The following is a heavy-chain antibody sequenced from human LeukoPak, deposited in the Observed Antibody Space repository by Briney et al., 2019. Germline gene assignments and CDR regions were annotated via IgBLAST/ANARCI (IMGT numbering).Heavy chain of an antibody. J-gene: IGHJ4*02. V-gene: IGHV3-23*01. CDR3: AKGPGSKAAGTGGFDY. CDR2: ISGGGGST. Sequence: GGSLRLSCAASGFTFSSYAMSWVRQAPGKGLEWVSAISGGGGSTYYADSVKGRFTISRDNSKNTLYLQMNSLRAEDTAVYYCAKGPGSKAAGTGGFDYWGQGTLVTVSS. D-gene: IGHD6-13*01. CDR1: GFTFSSYA.